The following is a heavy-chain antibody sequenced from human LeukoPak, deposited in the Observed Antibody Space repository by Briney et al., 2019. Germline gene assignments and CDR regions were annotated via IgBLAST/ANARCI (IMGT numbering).Heavy chain of an antibody. Sequence: SETLSLTCTVSGGSISSSSYYWGWIRRPPGKGLEWIGSIYYSGSTYYNPSLKSRVTISVDTSKNQFSLKLSSVTAADTAVYYCAYSSGFLRWFDPWGQGTLVTVSS. D-gene: IGHD6-19*01. CDR2: IYYSGST. CDR1: GGSISSSSYY. CDR3: AYSSGFLRWFDP. V-gene: IGHV4-39*01. J-gene: IGHJ5*02.